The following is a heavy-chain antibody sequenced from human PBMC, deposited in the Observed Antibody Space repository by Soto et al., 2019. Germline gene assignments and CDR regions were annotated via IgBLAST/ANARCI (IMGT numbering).Heavy chain of an antibody. J-gene: IGHJ5*02. CDR2: INAKSGGT. D-gene: IGHD3-22*01. V-gene: IGHV1-2*02. CDR3: ARDVDETNHYDRSENYWGTLAP. Sequence: ASVKVSCKASGYTFSDFYVHWLRQAPGQGLEWMGWINAKSGGTLYAPKFQGRVTMTRDTSISTVYVEMSRLKSDDTAVYYCARDVDETNHYDRSENYWGTLAPWGQGTLVTVSS. CDR1: GYTFSDFY.